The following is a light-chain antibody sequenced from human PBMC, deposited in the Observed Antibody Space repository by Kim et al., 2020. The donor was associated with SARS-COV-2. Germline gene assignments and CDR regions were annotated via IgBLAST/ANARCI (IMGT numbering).Light chain of an antibody. CDR2: DVS. Sequence: QSALTQPASVSGSPGQSITISCTGTSSDVGGYNYVSWYQQHPGKAPKLMIYDVSNRPSGFSNRFSGSKSVNMASLTISGLQAEDEADYYCRSTSSSITWVFGGGTKLTVL. V-gene: IGLV2-14*03. CDR1: SSDVGGYNY. J-gene: IGLJ3*02. CDR3: RSTSSSITWV.